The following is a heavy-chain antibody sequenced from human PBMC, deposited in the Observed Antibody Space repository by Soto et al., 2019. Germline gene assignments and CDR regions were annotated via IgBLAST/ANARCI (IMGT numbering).Heavy chain of an antibody. CDR3: ARRRRNCYYMDV. CDR2: IYYSGST. V-gene: IGHV4-59*12. Sequence: PSETLSLTCTVSGGSISSYYWSWIRQPPGKGLEWIGYIYYSGSTNYNPSLKSRVTISVDTSKNQFSLKLSSVTAADTAVYYCARRRRNCYYMDVWGKGTTVTVSS. J-gene: IGHJ6*03. CDR1: GGSISSYY.